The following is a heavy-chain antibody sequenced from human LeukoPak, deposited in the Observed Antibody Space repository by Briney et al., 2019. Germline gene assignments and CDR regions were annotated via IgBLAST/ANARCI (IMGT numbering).Heavy chain of an antibody. CDR1: GYTFTSYA. D-gene: IGHD6-19*01. J-gene: IGHJ4*02. CDR2: INAGNGNT. CDR3: AREYSGWYYFDY. V-gene: IGHV1-3*01. Sequence: ASVKVSCKASGYTFTSYAMHWVRQAPGQRLEWMGWINAGNGNTKYSQEFQGRVTITRDTSASTAYMELSSLRSEDTAVYYCAREYSGWYYFDYWGQGTLVTVSS.